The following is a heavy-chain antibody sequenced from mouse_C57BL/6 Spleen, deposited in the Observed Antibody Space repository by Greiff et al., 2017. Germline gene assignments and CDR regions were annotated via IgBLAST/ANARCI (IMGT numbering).Heavy chain of an antibody. CDR3: GSTGTGRYFDG. D-gene: IGHD4-1*02. Sequence: QVQLKESGAELMKPGASVKLSCTATGYTFTGYWIEWVKQRPGHGLEWIGEILPGSGSTNYNEKFKGKATFTADKSSNTAYMQLSSLATEDSAIYCCGSTGTGRYFDGWGTGTTVTVSS. CDR1: GYTFTGYW. V-gene: IGHV1-9*01. J-gene: IGHJ1*03. CDR2: ILPGSGST.